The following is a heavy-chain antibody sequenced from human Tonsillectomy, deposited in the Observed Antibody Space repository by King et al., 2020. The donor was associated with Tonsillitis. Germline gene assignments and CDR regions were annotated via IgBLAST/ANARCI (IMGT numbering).Heavy chain of an antibody. V-gene: IGHV3-7*02. CDR2: IKQDGSEK. J-gene: IGHJ4*02. CDR3: ASGTYYDFWSGYLRDFDY. CDR1: GFTFSNYW. Sequence: VQLVESGGGLVQPGGSLRLSCAASGFTFSNYWMSWGRQAPGKGLEWVANIKQDGSEKYYVDSLKGRFTNSRENAKNSLYLEMNSLRAEDTAVYYCASGTYYDFWSGYLRDFDYWGQGTLVTVSS. D-gene: IGHD3-3*01.